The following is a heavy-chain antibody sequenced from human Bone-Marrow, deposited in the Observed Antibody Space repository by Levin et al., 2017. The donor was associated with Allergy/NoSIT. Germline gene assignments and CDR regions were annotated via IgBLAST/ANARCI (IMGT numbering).Heavy chain of an antibody. CDR1: GFTVSSNY. D-gene: IGHD3-10*01. V-gene: IGHV3-53*01. CDR3: ASGWFGELLSH. Sequence: LSLTCAASGFTVSSNYMSWVRQAPGKGPEWVSVIYSGGSTYYADSVKGRFTISRDNSKNTLYLQMKSLRAEDTAVYYCASGWFGELLSHWGQGTLVTVSS. CDR2: IYSGGST. J-gene: IGHJ4*02.